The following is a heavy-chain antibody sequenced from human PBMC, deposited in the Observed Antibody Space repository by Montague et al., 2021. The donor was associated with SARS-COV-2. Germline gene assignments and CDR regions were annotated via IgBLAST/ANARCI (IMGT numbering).Heavy chain of an antibody. V-gene: IGHV3-7*01. CDR3: ARLVVVAATPY. Sequence: LSVSLSASGFPFSSYWMSWVRQAPGKGLEWVANIKQDGSEKYYVDSVKGRFTISRDNAKNSLSLQMNSLRAEDTAVYYCARLVVVAATPYWGQGTLVTVSS. D-gene: IGHD2-15*01. CDR1: GFPFSSYW. CDR2: IKQDGSEK. J-gene: IGHJ4*02.